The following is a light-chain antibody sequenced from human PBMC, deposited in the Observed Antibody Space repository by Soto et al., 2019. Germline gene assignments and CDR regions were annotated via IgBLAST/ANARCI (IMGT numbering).Light chain of an antibody. J-gene: IGLJ2*01. CDR1: SSDVGAYNL. V-gene: IGLV2-23*01. Sequence: QSALTQPASVSGSPEQSITISCTGTSSDVGAYNLVSWYQQHPGKAPRLIIYEGSKRPSGISHRFSGSKSDNTAFLTISGLRAEDEAHYHCCSYAGSRTFVFGGGTKLTVL. CDR2: EGS. CDR3: CSYAGSRTFV.